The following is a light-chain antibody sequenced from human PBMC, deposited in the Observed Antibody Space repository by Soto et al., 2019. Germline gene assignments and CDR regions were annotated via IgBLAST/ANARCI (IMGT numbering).Light chain of an antibody. V-gene: IGKV3-20*01. CDR1: QSVGTR. J-gene: IGKJ5*01. CDR2: GAS. Sequence: ILLTQSQDTLSLSPGGRATLSCRASQSVGTRLAWYQPTTXQAPSLXXSGASSRANGIPDRFSASGSETDLTLTLSRLETEDFALYDCQPYQVGQTIAFGRGTRLEIK. CDR3: QPYQVGQTIA.